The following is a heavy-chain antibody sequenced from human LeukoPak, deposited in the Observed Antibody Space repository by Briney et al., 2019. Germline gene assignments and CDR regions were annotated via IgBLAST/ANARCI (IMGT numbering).Heavy chain of an antibody. CDR2: IYTSGST. CDR3: ARTKYCSSASCYGRNWFDP. V-gene: IGHV4-59*10. D-gene: IGHD2-2*01. CDR1: GGSFSGYY. Sequence: PSETLSLTCAVYGGSFSGYYWSWIRQPAGKGLEWIGRIYTSGSTNYNPSLKSRVTVSVDTSKNQFSLKLSSVTAADTAVYYCARTKYCSSASCYGRNWFDPWGQGTLVTVSS. J-gene: IGHJ5*02.